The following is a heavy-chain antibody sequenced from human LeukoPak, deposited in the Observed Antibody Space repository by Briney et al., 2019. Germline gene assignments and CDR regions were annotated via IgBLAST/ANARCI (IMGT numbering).Heavy chain of an antibody. V-gene: IGHV1-18*01. J-gene: IGHJ3*02. CDR2: ISAYNGNT. CDR3: ARDRSSSWPWGPDAFDI. D-gene: IGHD6-13*01. CDR1: GYTFTSYG. Sequence: GSVKASCKASGYTFTSYGISWVRQAPGKGLEWMGWISAYNGNTNYAQKLQGRVTMTTDTSTSTAYMELRSLRSDDTAVYYCARDRSSSWPWGPDAFDIWGQGTMVTVSS.